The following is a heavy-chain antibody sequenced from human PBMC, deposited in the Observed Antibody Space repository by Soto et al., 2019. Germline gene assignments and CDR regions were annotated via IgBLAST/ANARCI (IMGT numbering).Heavy chain of an antibody. CDR2: INHSGST. D-gene: IGHD3-10*01. J-gene: IGHJ3*02. CDR1: GGSFSGYY. Sequence: PSETLSLTCAVYGGSFSGYYWSWIRQPPGKGLEWIGEINHSGSTNYNPSLKSRVTISVDTSKNQFSLKLSSVTAADTAVYYCASKFGELLADAFDIWGQGTTVS. CDR3: ASKFGELLADAFDI. V-gene: IGHV4-34*01.